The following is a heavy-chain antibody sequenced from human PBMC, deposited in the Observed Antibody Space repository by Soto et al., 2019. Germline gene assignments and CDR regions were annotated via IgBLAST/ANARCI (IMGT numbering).Heavy chain of an antibody. D-gene: IGHD2-15*01. CDR1: GFGFGSFG. CDR3: ARGNLSFDFDA. V-gene: IGHV3-30*03. CDR2: ISRDGLNT. Sequence: GGSLRLSCAASGFGFGSFGMHWVRQAPGQGLEWLAFISRDGLNTFYADSVRGRFTLSRDYSKSTMYLQMSALRDEDTALYYCARGNLSFDFDARGRGALVTVSS. J-gene: IGHJ4*02.